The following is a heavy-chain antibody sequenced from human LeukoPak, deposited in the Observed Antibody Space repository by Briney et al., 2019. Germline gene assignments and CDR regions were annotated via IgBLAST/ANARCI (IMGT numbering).Heavy chain of an antibody. J-gene: IGHJ4*02. CDR1: GGTFSSYA. Sequence: ASVKVSCKASGGTFSSYAISWVRQAPGQGLEWMGGIIPIFGTANYAQKFQGRVTITTDESTSTAYMELSSLRSEDTAVYYCARVRDYYGSGSYYSDYWGQGTLVTVSS. D-gene: IGHD3-10*01. CDR3: ARVRDYYGSGSYYSDY. V-gene: IGHV1-69*05. CDR2: IIPIFGTA.